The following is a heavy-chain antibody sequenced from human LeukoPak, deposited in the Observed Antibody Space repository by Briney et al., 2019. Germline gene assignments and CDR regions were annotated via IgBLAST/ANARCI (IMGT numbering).Heavy chain of an antibody. Sequence: PGGSLRLSCAASGFTFSSYAMPWVRQAPGKGLEWVAVISYDGSNKFYADSMKGRFTISRDNSKNTLYLQMNSLRAEDTAVYYCARDITTVPDFYGMDVWGQGTTVTVSS. CDR2: ISYDGSNK. CDR3: ARDITTVPDFYGMDV. D-gene: IGHD3-3*01. J-gene: IGHJ6*02. V-gene: IGHV3-30-3*01. CDR1: GFTFSSYA.